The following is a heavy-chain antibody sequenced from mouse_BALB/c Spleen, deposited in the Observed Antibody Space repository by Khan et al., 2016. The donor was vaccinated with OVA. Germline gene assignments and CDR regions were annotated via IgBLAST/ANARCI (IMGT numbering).Heavy chain of an antibody. CDR1: GYTFTSYW. CDR3: ARSNYYGRSLYALDY. Sequence: DLVKPGASVKLSCKASGYTFTSYWINWIKQRPGQGLEWIGRIAPGSGSTYYSEMFKGKATLTVDTSSSTASIQLSSLSSEDSAVYFCARSNYYGRSLYALDYWGQGTSVTVSS. D-gene: IGHD1-1*01. J-gene: IGHJ4*01. V-gene: IGHV1S41*01. CDR2: IAPGSGST.